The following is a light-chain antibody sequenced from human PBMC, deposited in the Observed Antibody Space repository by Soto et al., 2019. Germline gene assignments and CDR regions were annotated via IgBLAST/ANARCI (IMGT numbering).Light chain of an antibody. CDR1: QSISSY. V-gene: IGKV1-39*01. Sequence: DIQMTQSPSSLSASVGARVTITCRASQSISSYLNWYQQKPGQAPKLLIYAASSLQSGVPSRFSGSGPGTDFTPTISSLQPEDFATYYCQQSYSTPYTFGQGTKLEIK. CDR3: QQSYSTPYT. J-gene: IGKJ2*01. CDR2: AAS.